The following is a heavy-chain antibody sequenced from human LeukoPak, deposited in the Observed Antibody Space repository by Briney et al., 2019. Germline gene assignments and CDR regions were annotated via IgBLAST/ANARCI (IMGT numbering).Heavy chain of an antibody. CDR2: ISGSGDST. CDR3: AKTTVQAAEGMYYYDSSGYLAHFDY. V-gene: IGHV3-23*01. J-gene: IGHJ4*02. D-gene: IGHD3-22*01. CDR1: GFTFSSYA. Sequence: GGSLRLSCAASGFTFSSYAMSWVRQAPGKGLEWVSAISGSGDSTYYADSVKGRFTISRDNSKNTLYLQMNSLRAEDTAVYYCAKTTVQAAEGMYYYDSSGYLAHFDYWGQGTLVTVSS.